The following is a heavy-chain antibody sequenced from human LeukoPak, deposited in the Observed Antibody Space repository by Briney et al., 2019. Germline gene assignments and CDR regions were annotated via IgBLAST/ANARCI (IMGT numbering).Heavy chain of an antibody. CDR2: IYFSGST. CDR3: ARGLSGSEDYFDY. V-gene: IGHV4-59*11. Sequence: SETLSLTCSVSGDSLSTHYWTWIRQPPGKTLEWIGYIYFSGSTNYNPSLKSRVTISVDTSKNHFSLKLSSVTAADTALYYCARGLSGSEDYFDYWGQGTLVTVSS. J-gene: IGHJ4*02. D-gene: IGHD1-26*01. CDR1: GDSLSTHY.